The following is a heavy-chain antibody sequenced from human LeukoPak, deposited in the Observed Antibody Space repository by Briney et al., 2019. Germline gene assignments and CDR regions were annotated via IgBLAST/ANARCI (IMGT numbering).Heavy chain of an antibody. CDR2: IYYSGST. J-gene: IGHJ4*02. V-gene: IGHV4-59*12. CDR1: GGSISSYY. Sequence: PSETLSLTCTVSGGSISSYYWSWIRQPPGKGLEWIGYIYYSGSTNYNPSLKSRVTISVDKSKNQFSLKLSSVTAADTAVYYCARNSYGYSPTPIDYWGQGTLVTVSS. CDR3: ARNSYGYSPTPIDY. D-gene: IGHD5-18*01.